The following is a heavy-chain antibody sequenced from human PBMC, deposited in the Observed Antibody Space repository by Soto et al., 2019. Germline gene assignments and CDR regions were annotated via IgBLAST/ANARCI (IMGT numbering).Heavy chain of an antibody. Sequence: QLQLQESGPGLVKPSETLSLTCTVSGGSISSSSYYWGWIRQPPGKGLEWIGSSYYSGSTSYNPSLTMRGTLLTAPSQVQFSLHPFSVTAAVTAVYYCASRGSSSRYGYWGQGTPVTVSS. D-gene: IGHD6-13*01. V-gene: IGHV4-39*01. CDR3: ASRGSSSRYGY. CDR1: GGSISSSSYY. J-gene: IGHJ4*02. CDR2: SYYSGST.